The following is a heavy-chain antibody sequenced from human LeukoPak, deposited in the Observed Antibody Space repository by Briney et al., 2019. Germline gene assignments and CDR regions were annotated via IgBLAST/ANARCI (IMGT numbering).Heavy chain of an antibody. V-gene: IGHV4-34*01. CDR3: ARRGFWSGSRAFDI. CDR1: GGSFSGYY. D-gene: IGHD3-3*01. CDR2: INHSGST. Sequence: TSETLSLTCAVYGGSFSGYYWSWIRQPPGKGLEWIGEINHSGSTNYNPSLKSRVTISVDTSKNQFSLKLSSVTAADTAVYYCARRGFWSGSRAFDIWGQGTMVTVSS. J-gene: IGHJ3*02.